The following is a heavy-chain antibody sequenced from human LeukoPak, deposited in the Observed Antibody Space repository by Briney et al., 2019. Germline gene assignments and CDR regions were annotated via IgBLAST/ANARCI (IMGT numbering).Heavy chain of an antibody. J-gene: IGHJ3*02. CDR3: ARIAVLYEAFDI. D-gene: IGHD2-8*01. Sequence: PSETLSLTCTVSGGSISSYYWSWIRQPPGKGLEWIGYIYYGGSTNYNPSLKSRVTISVDTSKNQFSLKLSSVTAADTAVYYCARIAVLYEAFDIWGQGTMVTVSS. V-gene: IGHV4-59*01. CDR1: GGSISSYY. CDR2: IYYGGST.